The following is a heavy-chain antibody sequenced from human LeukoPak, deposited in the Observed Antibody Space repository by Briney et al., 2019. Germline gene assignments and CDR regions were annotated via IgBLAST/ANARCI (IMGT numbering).Heavy chain of an antibody. V-gene: IGHV3-7*01. D-gene: IGHD1-26*01. CDR2: IKQDGSTK. CDR3: TRDTIGSLDY. CDR1: GVTFANSW. Sequence: GGSLSLSCAASGVTFANSWMAWVRQAPRKGLEWVANIKQDGSTKHYADSLKGRFTISRDNPKNSLFLQMNNLRADDTAIYYCTRDTIGSLDYWGQGILVTVAS. J-gene: IGHJ4*02.